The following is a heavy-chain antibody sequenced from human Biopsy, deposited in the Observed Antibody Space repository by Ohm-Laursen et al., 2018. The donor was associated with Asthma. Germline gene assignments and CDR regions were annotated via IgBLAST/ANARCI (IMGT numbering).Heavy chain of an antibody. J-gene: IGHJ4*02. CDR3: AKDVFPGWELRRGPDY. D-gene: IGHD1-26*01. Sequence: SLRLSCAASGFTFSNYGMHWVRQAPGKGLDWVAVISFDGSNKTYTDSVKGRFTISRDNSRNTLHLQMNSLRAEDTAVYYRAKDVFPGWELRRGPDYWGQGTLVTVSS. CDR2: ISFDGSNK. V-gene: IGHV3-30*18. CDR1: GFTFSNYG.